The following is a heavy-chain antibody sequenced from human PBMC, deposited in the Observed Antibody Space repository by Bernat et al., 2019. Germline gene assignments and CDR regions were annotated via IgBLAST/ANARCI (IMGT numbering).Heavy chain of an antibody. CDR1: GYTFTGYY. J-gene: IGHJ3*02. CDR2: INPNSGGT. Sequence: QVQLVQSGAEVKKPGASVKVSCTASGYTFTGYYMHWVRQAPGQGLEWMGWINPNSGGTNYAQKYKAWVTMTRDTSISTAYMELSRLRSDDTAVYYCASSYLLPGAVCDAFDIWGQGTMVTVSS. CDR3: ASSYLLPGAVCDAFDI. D-gene: IGHD4/OR15-4a*01. V-gene: IGHV1-2*04.